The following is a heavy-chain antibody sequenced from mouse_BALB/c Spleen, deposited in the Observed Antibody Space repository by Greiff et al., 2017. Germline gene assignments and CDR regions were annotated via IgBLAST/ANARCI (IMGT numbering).Heavy chain of an antibody. Sequence: EVKLVESGGGLVQPGGSLKLSCAASGFDFSRYWMSWVRQAPGKGLEWIGEINPDSSTINYTPSLKDKFIISRDNAKNTLYLQMSKVRSEDTALYYCARPFYDGYYVVYAMDYWGQGTSVTVSS. J-gene: IGHJ4*01. V-gene: IGHV4-1*02. CDR1: GFDFSRYW. CDR3: ARPFYDGYYVVYAMDY. D-gene: IGHD2-3*01. CDR2: INPDSSTI.